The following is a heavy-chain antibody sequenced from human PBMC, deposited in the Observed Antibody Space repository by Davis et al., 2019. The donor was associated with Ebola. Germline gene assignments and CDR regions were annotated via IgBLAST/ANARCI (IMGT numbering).Heavy chain of an antibody. CDR1: GYTFTNYY. CDR3: GREMAGGTFDY. D-gene: IGHD6-19*01. Sequence: ASVKVSCKASGYTFTNYYMHWVRQAPGQGLEWMGIINPSEGNTNYAQKFQGRVTVTRDTSTSTVYMELSSLRSEDTAVYYCGREMAGGTFDYWGQGTLVTVSS. V-gene: IGHV1-46*03. CDR2: INPSEGNT. J-gene: IGHJ4*02.